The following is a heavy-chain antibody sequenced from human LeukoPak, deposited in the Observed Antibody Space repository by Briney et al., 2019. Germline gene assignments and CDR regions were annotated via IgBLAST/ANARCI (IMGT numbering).Heavy chain of an antibody. V-gene: IGHV1-2*02. CDR2: INPKTGGT. CDR3: ARAPEETWIQLWLRMEPRSDYYYYGMDV. CDR1: EYTFTAYH. Sequence: ASVQVSCKASEYTFTAYHMHWVRQAPGQGFEWMGWINPKTGGTKYVQKFQGRVTMTRNTSISTAYMELSSLRSEDTAVYYCARAPEETWIQLWLRMEPRSDYYYYGMDVWGQGTTVTVSS. D-gene: IGHD5-18*01. J-gene: IGHJ6*02.